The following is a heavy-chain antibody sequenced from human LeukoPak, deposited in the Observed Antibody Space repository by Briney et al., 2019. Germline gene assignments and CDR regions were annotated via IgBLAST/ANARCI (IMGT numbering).Heavy chain of an antibody. CDR2: ISSRGSTI. J-gene: IGHJ5*02. CDR1: GFTCSSYE. Sequence: AGGSLRLSCAAAGFTCSSYEMNWVRQAPGGGLEWVSYISSRGSTIYYADSVKGRFTISRDNAKNSLYLQMNSLRAEDTAVYYCMTYYYGSGSGGAWFDPWGQGTLVTVSS. D-gene: IGHD3-10*01. V-gene: IGHV3-48*03. CDR3: MTYYYGSGSGGAWFDP.